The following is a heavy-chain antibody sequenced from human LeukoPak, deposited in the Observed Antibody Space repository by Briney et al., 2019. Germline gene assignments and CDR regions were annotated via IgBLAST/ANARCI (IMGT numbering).Heavy chain of an antibody. CDR1: GDSTSNYY. CDR2: IYYSGST. D-gene: IGHD4-17*01. V-gene: IGHV4-59*01. Sequence: SETLSLTCTVSGDSTSNYYWSWIRQPPGKGLEWIGYIYYSGSTNYNPSLKSRVTISVDTSKNQSSLKLSSVTAADTAVYYCAIHPTGMTRVTKGWFDPWGQGTLVTVSS. CDR3: AIHPTGMTRVTKGWFDP. J-gene: IGHJ5*02.